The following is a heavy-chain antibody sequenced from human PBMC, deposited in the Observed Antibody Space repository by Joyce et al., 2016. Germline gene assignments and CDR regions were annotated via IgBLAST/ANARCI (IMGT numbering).Heavy chain of an antibody. CDR1: GFTFSSYA. CDR2: IRASGGST. D-gene: IGHD3-3*01. V-gene: IGHV3-23*01. CDR3: ATWAPTNYDFWSGYSYYFDN. Sequence: EVQLLESGGGLVQPGGSLRLSCAASGFTFSSYAMSWVRQAPGKGLGWVSTIRASGGSTYYAEAVKGRFTISRDNSEDSLYLHMNSLRAEDTAVYYCATWAPTNYDFWSGYSYYFDNWGQGTLVTVSS. J-gene: IGHJ4*02.